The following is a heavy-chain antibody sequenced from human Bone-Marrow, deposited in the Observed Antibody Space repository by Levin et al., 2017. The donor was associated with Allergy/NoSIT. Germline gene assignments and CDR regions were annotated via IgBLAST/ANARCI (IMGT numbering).Heavy chain of an antibody. V-gene: IGHV3-23*01. J-gene: IGHJ4*02. Sequence: GGSLRLSCAASGFTFSSYAMSWVRKAPGKGLEWVSAISGSGGSTYYAVSVKGRFPISRDNSKNTLYLQMNSLRAEDTAVYYCAKVGVGWQLHLKDWGQGTLVTVSS. CDR3: AKVGVGWQLHLKD. CDR2: ISGSGGST. D-gene: IGHD2-15*01. CDR1: GFTFSSYA.